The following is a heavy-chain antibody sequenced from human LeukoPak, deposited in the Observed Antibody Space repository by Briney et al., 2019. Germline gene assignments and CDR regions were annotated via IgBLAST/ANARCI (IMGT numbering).Heavy chain of an antibody. CDR1: GFTFSSYG. CDR2: IRYDGSNK. D-gene: IGHD6-13*01. V-gene: IGHV3-30*02. J-gene: IGHJ4*02. Sequence: TGGSLRLSCAASGFTFSSYGMHWVRQAPGKGLEWVAFIRYDGSNKYYADSVKGRFTISRDNSENTLYLQMNSLRAEDTAVYYCAKDYQQQLANWGQGTLVTVSS. CDR3: AKDYQQQLAN.